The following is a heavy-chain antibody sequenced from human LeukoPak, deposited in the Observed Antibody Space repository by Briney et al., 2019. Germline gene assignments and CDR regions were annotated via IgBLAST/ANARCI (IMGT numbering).Heavy chain of an antibody. J-gene: IGHJ4*02. CDR2: INPNSGGT. CDR1: GYTFTGYY. V-gene: IGHV1-2*02. Sequence: GASVKVSCKASGYTFTGYYMHWVRQAPGQGLEWMGWINPNSGGTNYAQKFQGRVTMTRDTSISTAYMELSRLRSDDTAVYYCAALWSGYYTTPDPVLLSDYWGQGTLVTVSS. D-gene: IGHD3-3*01. CDR3: AALWSGYYTTPDPVLLSDY.